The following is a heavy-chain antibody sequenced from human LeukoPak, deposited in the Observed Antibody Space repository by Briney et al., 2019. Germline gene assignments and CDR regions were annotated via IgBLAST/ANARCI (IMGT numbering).Heavy chain of an antibody. Sequence: NPSETLSLTCTVSGGSISSGSYYWSWIRQPAGKGLEWIGRIYTSGSTNYNPSLKSRVTISVDTSKNQFSLKLSSVTAADTAVYYCARDRNYYGSGSYTSGHLYYYYMDVWGKGTTVTVSS. D-gene: IGHD3-10*01. CDR1: GGSISSGSYY. CDR2: IYTSGST. J-gene: IGHJ6*03. V-gene: IGHV4-61*02. CDR3: ARDRNYYGSGSYTSGHLYYYYMDV.